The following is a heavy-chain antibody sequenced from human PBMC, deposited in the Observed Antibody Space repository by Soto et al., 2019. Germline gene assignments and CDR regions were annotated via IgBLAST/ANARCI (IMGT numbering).Heavy chain of an antibody. V-gene: IGHV4-59*01. J-gene: IGHJ4*02. CDR1: GGSISTYY. D-gene: IGHD1-26*01. CDR2: ISYSGST. Sequence: PSQTLSLTCTVSGGSISTYYWSWLRQPPGKGLEWIGFISYSGSTSYNPSLKSRVTISVDTSKNQLSLNLSSVTAADTAVYYCARYGGTYYVYWGQGTLVTVSS. CDR3: ARYGGTYYVY.